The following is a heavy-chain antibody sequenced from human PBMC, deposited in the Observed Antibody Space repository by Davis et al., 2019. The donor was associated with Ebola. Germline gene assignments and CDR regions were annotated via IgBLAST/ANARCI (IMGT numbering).Heavy chain of an antibody. J-gene: IGHJ5*02. Sequence: GESLKISCAASGFTFSSYWMSWVRQAPGKGLEWLANIKPDGSEKYYVDSVKGRFTISRDNAKNSLYLQMNSLRAEDTAVYYCAKAQYYYGSGRGDWFDPWGQGTLVTVSS. CDR1: GFTFSSYW. D-gene: IGHD3-10*01. CDR3: AKAQYYYGSGRGDWFDP. V-gene: IGHV3-7*03. CDR2: IKPDGSEK.